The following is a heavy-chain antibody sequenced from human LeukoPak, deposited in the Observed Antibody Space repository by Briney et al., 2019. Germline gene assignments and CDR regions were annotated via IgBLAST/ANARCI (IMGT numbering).Heavy chain of an antibody. CDR2: ISSSSSYI. D-gene: IGHD2-2*01. V-gene: IGHV3-21*01. CDR1: GFTFSSYS. CDR3: ARPGYCSSTSCYYYYYGMDV. Sequence: KAGGSLRLSCAASGFTFSSYSMNWVRQAPGKGLEWDSSISSSSSYIYYADSVKGRFTISRDNAKNSLYLQMNSLRAEDTAVYYCARPGYCSSTSCYYYYYGMDVWGKGTTVTVSS. J-gene: IGHJ6*04.